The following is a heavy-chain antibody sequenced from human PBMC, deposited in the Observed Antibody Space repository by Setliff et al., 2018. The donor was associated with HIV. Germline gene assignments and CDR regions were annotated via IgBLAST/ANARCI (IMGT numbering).Heavy chain of an antibody. CDR1: GFSLGTTGMC. J-gene: IGHJ6*03. Sequence: SGPTLVNPTQTLTLTCTVSGFSLGTTGMCVSWIRQPPGKGLDWIGSIYHSGSPSYNPSLSSRLTISVDTSKNHVSLRLSSVTAADTGVYYCARHRDPPGTSWIYYYYYMDLWGEGTTVTVSS. V-gene: IGHV4-39*01. D-gene: IGHD6-13*01. CDR2: IYHSGSP. CDR3: ARHRDPPGTSWIYYYYYMDL.